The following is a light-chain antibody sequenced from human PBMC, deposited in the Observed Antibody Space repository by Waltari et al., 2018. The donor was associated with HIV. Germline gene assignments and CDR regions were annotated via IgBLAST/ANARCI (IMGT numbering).Light chain of an antibody. V-gene: IGKV4-1*01. CDR3: QQYYSTPHT. Sequence: VRTQSPDSLAVSLGERATINCKSSQSVLYSSNNKNYLAWYQQKPGQPPKLLIYWASTRESGVPDRFSGSGSGTDFTLTISSLQAEDVAVYYCQQYYSTPHTFGPGTKVDIK. CDR1: QSVLYSSNNKNY. CDR2: WAS. J-gene: IGKJ3*01.